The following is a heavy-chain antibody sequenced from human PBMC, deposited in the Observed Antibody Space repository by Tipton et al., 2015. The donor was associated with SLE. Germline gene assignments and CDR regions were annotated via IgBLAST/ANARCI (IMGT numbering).Heavy chain of an antibody. D-gene: IGHD3-9*01. J-gene: IGHJ4*02. V-gene: IGHV4-59*07. CDR1: GGSISSYY. CDR3: ARLGHFDWLFLDY. CDR2: IYYSGST. Sequence: TLSLTCTVSGGSISSYYWSWIRQPPGKGLEWIGYIYYSGSTNYNPSLKSRVTISVDTSKNQFSLKLSSVTAADTAVYYCARLGHFDWLFLDYWGQGTLVTVSS.